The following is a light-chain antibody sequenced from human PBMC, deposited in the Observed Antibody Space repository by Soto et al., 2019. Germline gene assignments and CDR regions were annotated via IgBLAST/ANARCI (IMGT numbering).Light chain of an antibody. J-gene: IGLJ3*02. CDR3: QSYDSSLSGSNWV. CDR2: GNI. CDR1: SSNIGAGYD. Sequence: QSVLTQAPSVSGAPGQRVTISCTGGSSNIGAGYDVHWYQQFPGTAPKLLIYGNINRPSGVPDRFSGSKSGTSASLAITGLRAEDEADYFCQSYDSSLSGSNWVFGGGTKLTVL. V-gene: IGLV1-40*01.